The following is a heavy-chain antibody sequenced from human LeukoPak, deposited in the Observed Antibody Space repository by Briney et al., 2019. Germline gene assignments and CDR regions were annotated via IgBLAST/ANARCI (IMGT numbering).Heavy chain of an antibody. D-gene: IGHD3-10*01. CDR2: IYSTGST. CDR1: GGSISSYF. V-gene: IGHV4-59*12. J-gene: IGHJ4*02. CDR3: ARGQWFRAF. Sequence: PSETLSLTCTVSGGSISSYFWSWIRQPPGKGLEWIGYIYSTGSTNYNPSLRGRVTISVDTSKNQFSLKMNSVTAADTAVYYCARGQWFRAFWSRGTPVTVSS.